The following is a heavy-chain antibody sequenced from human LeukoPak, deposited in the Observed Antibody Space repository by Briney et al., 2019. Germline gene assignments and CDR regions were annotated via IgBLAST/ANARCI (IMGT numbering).Heavy chain of an antibody. CDR2: IYTSGST. CDR3: ARDGIAYYMDV. CDR1: VGSISSGSYY. V-gene: IGHV4-61*02. J-gene: IGHJ6*03. Sequence: PSETLSLTCTVSVGSISSGSYYWSWIRQPAGKGLEWIGRIYTSGSTNYNPSLKSRVTISVDTSKNQFSLKLSSVTAADTAVYYCARDGIAYYMDVWGKGTTVTVSS. D-gene: IGHD1-26*01.